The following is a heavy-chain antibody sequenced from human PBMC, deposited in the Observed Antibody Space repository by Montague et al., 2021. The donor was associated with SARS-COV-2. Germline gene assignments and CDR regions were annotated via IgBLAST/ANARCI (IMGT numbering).Heavy chain of an antibody. J-gene: IGHJ3*02. Sequence: SETLSLTCTVSGDSISTYYWSWIRQPPRKGLEWIGYIYYNGYTXXXPSXXXRVTISVDTSKNQFSLRLSSVTAADTAVYFCARGGATYYYDTSGYVNAFDTWGQGTMVTASS. CDR3: ARGGATYYYDTSGYVNAFDT. V-gene: IGHV4-59*01. CDR2: IYYNGYT. D-gene: IGHD3-22*01. CDR1: GDSISTYY.